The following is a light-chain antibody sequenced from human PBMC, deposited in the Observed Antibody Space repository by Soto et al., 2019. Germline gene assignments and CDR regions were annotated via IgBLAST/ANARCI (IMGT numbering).Light chain of an antibody. CDR2: HAY. CDR1: QSISSW. Sequence: DIQMTQSPSTLSAFAGDRVTLTCRASQSISSWLAWYQQKPGKAPKLLIYHAYSLESGVPSRFSGSESGAEFTLTINSLQSEDFAVYCCQQYNNLPATFGQWTKVDIK. CDR3: QQYNNLPAT. V-gene: IGKV1-5*01. J-gene: IGKJ1*01.